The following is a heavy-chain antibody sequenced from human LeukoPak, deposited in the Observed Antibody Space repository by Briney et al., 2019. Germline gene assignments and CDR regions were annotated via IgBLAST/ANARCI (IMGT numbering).Heavy chain of an antibody. CDR3: ARELDPHYFDY. CDR1: GYTFTGYY. V-gene: IGHV1-2*06. J-gene: IGHJ4*02. Sequence: RWASVKLSCKASGYTFTGYYMNWVRQAPGQGLEWMGRINPNSGGTNYAEKFQGRVTMTRDTSISTAYMELSRLRSDDTAVYYCARELDPHYFDYWGQGTLVTVSS. D-gene: IGHD6-6*01. CDR2: INPNSGGT.